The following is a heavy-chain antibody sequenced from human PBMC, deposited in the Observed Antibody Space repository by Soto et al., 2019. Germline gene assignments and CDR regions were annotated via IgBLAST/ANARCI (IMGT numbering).Heavy chain of an antibody. D-gene: IGHD2-2*01. Sequence: PSETLSLTCTVSGGSISSYYWSWIRQPPGKGLEWIGYFHYSGSTYYNPSLKSRVTISVDTSKNQFTLKLSSVTVADTAVYYCARLGGYCSSTNCYGYSGMDVWGQGTTVTVSS. CDR3: ARLGGYCSSTNCYGYSGMDV. CDR1: GGSISSYY. V-gene: IGHV4-59*08. J-gene: IGHJ6*02. CDR2: FHYSGST.